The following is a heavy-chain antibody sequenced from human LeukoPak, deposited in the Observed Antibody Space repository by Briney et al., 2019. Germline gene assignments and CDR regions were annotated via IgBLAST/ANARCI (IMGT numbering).Heavy chain of an antibody. CDR3: ARGKYCSSTSCPAPLDY. J-gene: IGHJ4*02. CDR1: GGSFSGYY. V-gene: IGHV4-34*01. Sequence: ETLSLTCAVYGGSFSGYYWSWIRQPPGKGLEWIGEINHSGSTNYNPSLTSRVTISVDTSKNQFSLKLSSVTAADTAVYYCARGKYCSSTSCPAPLDYWGQGTLVTVSS. CDR2: INHSGST. D-gene: IGHD2-2*01.